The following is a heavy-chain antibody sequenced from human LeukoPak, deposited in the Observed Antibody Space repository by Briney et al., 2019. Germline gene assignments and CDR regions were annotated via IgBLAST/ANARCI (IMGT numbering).Heavy chain of an antibody. CDR1: NGSISSSSDY. V-gene: IGHV4-39*01. J-gene: IGHJ5*02. Sequence: PSETLSLTCTVSNGSISSSSDYWVWIRQPPGKGLEWIGSIYYTGNTYYNPSLKSRVTISADTSKNLVSLKLISVTAADTAVYYCARQYGSGDNWFDPWGQGTLVTVSS. CDR2: IYYTGNT. CDR3: ARQYGSGDNWFDP. D-gene: IGHD3-10*01.